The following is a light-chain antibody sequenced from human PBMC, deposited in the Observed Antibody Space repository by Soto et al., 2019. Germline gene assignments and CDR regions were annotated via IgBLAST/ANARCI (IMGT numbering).Light chain of an antibody. V-gene: IGLV4-69*01. CDR3: QTWGTGPFV. Sequence: QLVLTQSPSASASLGASVKLTCTLSSGHSSYAIAWHQQQPEKGPRYLMKLNSDGSHSKGDGIPDRFSGSSSGAERYLTISSLQSEDEADYYCQTWGTGPFVFGTATKLTVL. CDR2: LNSDGSH. CDR1: SGHSSYA. J-gene: IGLJ1*01.